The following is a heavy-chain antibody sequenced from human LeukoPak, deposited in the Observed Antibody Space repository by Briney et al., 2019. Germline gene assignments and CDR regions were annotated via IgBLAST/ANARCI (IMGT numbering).Heavy chain of an antibody. CDR2: IKQDGSGT. V-gene: IGHV3-7*01. CDR1: GFTFSSYW. Sequence: PGGSLRLSCEASGFTFSSYWMSWVRQAPGKGLEWVASIKQDGSGTYYVGSVRGRFTISRDNAENSLCLQMNSLRAEDTAVYYCARERGYDSSGYYSYYFDFWGQGTLVTVSS. CDR3: ARERGYDSSGYYSYYFDF. D-gene: IGHD3-22*01. J-gene: IGHJ4*02.